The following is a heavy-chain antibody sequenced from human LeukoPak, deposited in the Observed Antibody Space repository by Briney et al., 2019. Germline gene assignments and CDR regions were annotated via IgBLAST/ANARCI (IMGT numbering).Heavy chain of an antibody. D-gene: IGHD4/OR15-4a*01. J-gene: IGHJ4*02. CDR1: GGSISGFY. V-gene: IGHV4-59*01. CDR2: IYYSGIT. CDR3: ARMGAIAGASANPDH. Sequence: SSETLSLTCTVSGGSISGFYWSWIRQPPGKGLKWIGYIYYSGITDYSPSLRSRVTMSVDTSKNQFSLKVSSVTAADTAVYYCARMGAIAGASANPDHWGQGSLVTVSS.